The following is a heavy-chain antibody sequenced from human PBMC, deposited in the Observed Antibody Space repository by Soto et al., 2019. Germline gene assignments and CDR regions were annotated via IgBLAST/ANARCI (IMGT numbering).Heavy chain of an antibody. CDR2: INAYNGNT. J-gene: IGHJ4*02. V-gene: IGHV1-18*01. CDR1: GYTFTSYG. D-gene: IGHD3-16*01. Sequence: ASVKVSRKASGYTFTSYGISWVRQAPGQGLEWMGWINAYNGNTNYAQNLQGRLTMTTDTSTSTAYMELRSLRSDDTAVYYCARDWFGVDYWGQGTLVTVSS. CDR3: ARDWFGVDY.